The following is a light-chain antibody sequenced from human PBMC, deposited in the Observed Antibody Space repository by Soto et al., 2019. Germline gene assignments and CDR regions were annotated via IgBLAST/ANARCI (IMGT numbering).Light chain of an antibody. CDR3: QQYNSYSRS. V-gene: IGKV1-5*01. J-gene: IGKJ4*01. CDR1: QSINIW. Sequence: DIQMPQSPSTLSASVGDRVAITCRASQSINIWLAWYQQKPGKAPKLLIYDASSLQSGVPSRFRGSTSGTEFTLTISSLQPDDFATYYCQQYNSYSRSFGGGTKVDI. CDR2: DAS.